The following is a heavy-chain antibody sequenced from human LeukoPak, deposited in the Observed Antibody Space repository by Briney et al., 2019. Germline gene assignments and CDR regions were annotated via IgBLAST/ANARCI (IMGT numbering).Heavy chain of an antibody. D-gene: IGHD2-2*01. J-gene: IGHJ6*02. Sequence: PVGSLSLSCAVSGFTFSSYAMSGGCQAPGKGVGWVSAISGSGGSTYYAGSVRGRFTIYRDNSKNTLYLRMDSLRAEDTAGCYFAILPTGYCSSTSCYGMDVWGQGTTVTVSS. CDR3: AILPTGYCSSTSCYGMDV. CDR2: ISGSGGST. CDR1: GFTFSSYA. V-gene: IGHV3-23*01.